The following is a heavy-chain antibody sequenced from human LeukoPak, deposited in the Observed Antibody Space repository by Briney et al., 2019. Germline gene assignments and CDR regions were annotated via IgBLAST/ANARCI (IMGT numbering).Heavy chain of an antibody. CDR1: GFTFDDYA. V-gene: IGHV3-9*01. D-gene: IGHD5-18*01. Sequence: GGSLRLSCAASGFTFDDYAMHWVRQAPGKVLEWVSGISWNSGIIGYADSVKGRFTISRDNAKNSLYLQMNSLRAEDTALYYCAKGREYSYGRFDSWGQGTLVTVSS. J-gene: IGHJ4*02. CDR2: ISWNSGII. CDR3: AKGREYSYGRFDS.